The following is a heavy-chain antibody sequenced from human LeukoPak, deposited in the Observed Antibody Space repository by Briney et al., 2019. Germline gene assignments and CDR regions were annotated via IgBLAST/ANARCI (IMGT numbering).Heavy chain of an antibody. V-gene: IGHV3-30-3*01. D-gene: IGHD6-19*01. J-gene: IGHJ4*02. CDR1: GFTFSSYA. Sequence: PGRSLRLSCAASGFTFSSYAMHWVRQAPGKGLEWVAVISYDGSNKYYADSVKGRFTISRDNSKNTLYLQMNSLRAEDTAVYYCARGRYSSGWTYFDYWGQGTLVTVSS. CDR2: ISYDGSNK. CDR3: ARGRYSSGWTYFDY.